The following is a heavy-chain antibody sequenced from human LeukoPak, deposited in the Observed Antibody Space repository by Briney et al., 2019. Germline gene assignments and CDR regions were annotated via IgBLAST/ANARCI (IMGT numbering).Heavy chain of an antibody. Sequence: SETLSLTCTVSGGSISSYYWSWIRQPAGKGLEWIGRIYTSGSTNYNPSLKSRVTISVDTSKNQFSLKLSSVTAADTAVYYCARVAGGYSYGSGTFDIWGQGTMVTVSS. D-gene: IGHD5-18*01. CDR2: IYTSGST. V-gene: IGHV4-4*07. CDR3: ARVAGGYSYGSGTFDI. J-gene: IGHJ3*02. CDR1: GGSISSYY.